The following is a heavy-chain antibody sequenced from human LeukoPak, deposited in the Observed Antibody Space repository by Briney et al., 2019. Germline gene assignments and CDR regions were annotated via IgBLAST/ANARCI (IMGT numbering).Heavy chain of an antibody. CDR2: IYYSGST. J-gene: IGHJ4*02. V-gene: IGHV4-39*01. D-gene: IGHD1-1*01. CDR1: GGSISSSSYY. Sequence: SETLSLTCTVSGGSISSSSYYWGWIRQPPGKGLEWIGSIYYSGSTYYNPSLKSRVTISVDTSKNQFSLKLSSVTAADTAVHYCARTGHIDYWGQGTLVTVSS. CDR3: ARTGHIDY.